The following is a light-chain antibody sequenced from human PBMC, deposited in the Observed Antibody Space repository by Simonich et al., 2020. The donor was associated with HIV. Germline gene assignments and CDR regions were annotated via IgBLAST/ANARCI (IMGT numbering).Light chain of an antibody. J-gene: IGKJ2*01. CDR1: QSVRSN. CDR2: GTS. CDR3: QQYNNWPPYT. Sequence: EIVMTQSPGTLSVSPGERTTLSRRARQSVRSNVAWSQQKPGQAPRLLIYGTSTRATGIPARFSGSGSGTDFTLTISSMESEDFAVYHCQQYNNWPPYTFGQGTKLEIK. V-gene: IGKV3-15*01.